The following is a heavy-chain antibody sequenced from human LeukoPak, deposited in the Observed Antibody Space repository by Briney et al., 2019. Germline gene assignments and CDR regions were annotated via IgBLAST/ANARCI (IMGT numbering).Heavy chain of an antibody. Sequence: GASVKVSCKASGYTFTSYGISWVRQAPGQGLEWMGWISAYNGNTNYAQKLQGRVTMTTGTSTSTAYMELRSLRSDDTAVYYCARTGDSSGWSYFDYWGQGTLVTVSS. D-gene: IGHD6-19*01. V-gene: IGHV1-18*01. CDR2: ISAYNGNT. J-gene: IGHJ4*02. CDR1: GYTFTSYG. CDR3: ARTGDSSGWSYFDY.